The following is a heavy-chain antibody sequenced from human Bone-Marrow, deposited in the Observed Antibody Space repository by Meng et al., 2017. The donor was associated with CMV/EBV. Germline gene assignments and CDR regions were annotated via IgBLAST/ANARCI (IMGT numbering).Heavy chain of an antibody. J-gene: IGHJ6*02. D-gene: IGHD1-26*01. CDR3: AKDRGVGATDYYYYGMDV. V-gene: IGHV3-23*01. CDR2: ISGSGGST. Sequence: GESLKISCAASGFTFSSYAMSWVRQAPGKGLEWVSDISGSGGSTYYADSVKGRFTISRDNSKNTLYLQMNSLRAEDTAVYYCAKDRGVGATDYYYYGMDVWGQGTTVTVSS. CDR1: GFTFSSYA.